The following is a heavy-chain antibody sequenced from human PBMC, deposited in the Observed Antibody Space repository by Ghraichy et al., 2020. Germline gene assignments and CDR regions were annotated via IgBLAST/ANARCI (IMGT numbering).Heavy chain of an antibody. V-gene: IGHV3-30*18. CDR1: GFTFSSYA. CDR3: AKDSGYTSGWYRGDLDY. D-gene: IGHD6-19*01. J-gene: IGHJ4*02. CDR2: ISYDETTK. Sequence: GGSLRLSCAASGFTFSSYAMHWVRQAPGKGLEWVAVISYDETTKYYAASVKGRFTISRDNSKNTLYLQMNSLRAEDTAVYFCAKDSGYTSGWYRGDLDYWGQGTLVTFSS.